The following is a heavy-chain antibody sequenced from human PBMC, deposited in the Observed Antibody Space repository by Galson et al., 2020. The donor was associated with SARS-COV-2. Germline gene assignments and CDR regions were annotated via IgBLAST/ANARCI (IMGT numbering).Heavy chain of an antibody. V-gene: IGHV3-7*01. D-gene: IGHD1-1*01. CDR2: IKQDGTER. Sequence: PGGSLRLSCAASGFTFSTYWMSWVRQAPGKGLEWVANIKQDGTERYYVDSVKGRFTVSSDYGKNSVYLQMNSLRAEDTALYYCARDQDGYNDFWGQGTLVTVSS. CDR3: ARDQDGYNDF. J-gene: IGHJ4*02. CDR1: GFTFSTYW.